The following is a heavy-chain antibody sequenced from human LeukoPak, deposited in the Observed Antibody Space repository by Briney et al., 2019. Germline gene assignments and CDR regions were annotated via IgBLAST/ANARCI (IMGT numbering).Heavy chain of an antibody. V-gene: IGHV3-23*01. Sequence: GGTLRLSCAASGFTYSIYAMTWVRQAPGKGLEWVSGIPGSGAGTYYADSVRGRFTISRDNSKNTLYLQMNSLRAEDTAVYYCAKAGPFHHIRVRGVIHMDVWGKGTTVTVSS. J-gene: IGHJ6*03. CDR2: IPGSGAGT. CDR3: AKAGPFHHIRVRGVIHMDV. D-gene: IGHD3-10*01. CDR1: GFTYSIYA.